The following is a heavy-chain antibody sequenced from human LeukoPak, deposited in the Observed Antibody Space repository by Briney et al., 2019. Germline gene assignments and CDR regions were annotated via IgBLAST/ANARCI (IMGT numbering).Heavy chain of an antibody. CDR3: TKDAPGGIDH. J-gene: IGHJ4*02. CDR1: GLTFSTSD. Sequence: QPGGSLRLSCSASGLTFSTSDMHWVRQAPGKGLEYVAVITSNGGSTYYVDSVKGRFPISRDNSKNTLYLQMSSPRTEDTAVYYCTKDAPGGIDHWGQGTLVTVSS. D-gene: IGHD3-16*01. CDR2: ITSNGGST. V-gene: IGHV3-64D*09.